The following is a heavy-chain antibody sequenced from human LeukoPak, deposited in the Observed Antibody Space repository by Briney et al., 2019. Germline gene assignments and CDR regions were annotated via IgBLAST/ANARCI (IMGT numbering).Heavy chain of an antibody. V-gene: IGHV4-39*07. CDR1: GGSISSSSYY. Sequence: SETLSLTCTVSGGSISSSSYYWGWIRQPPGKGLEWIGSIYYSGSTYYNPSLKSRVTISVDTSKNQFSLKLSSVTAADTAVYYCARDGTKLDPWGQGTLVTVSS. CDR3: ARDGTKLDP. CDR2: IYYSGST. D-gene: IGHD1-26*01. J-gene: IGHJ5*02.